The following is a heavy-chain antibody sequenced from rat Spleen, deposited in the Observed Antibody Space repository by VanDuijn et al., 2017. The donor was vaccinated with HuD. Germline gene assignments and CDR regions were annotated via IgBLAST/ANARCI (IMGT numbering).Heavy chain of an antibody. CDR2: ISTTGGNT. V-gene: IGHV5-25*01. CDR3: TTSYDGSYYYDY. D-gene: IGHD1-12*02. Sequence: EVQLVESGGGLVQPGRSMKLSCAASGFTFSNYYMAWVRQAPTKGLEWVTSISTTGGNTYYRDSVKGRFTLSRDNTKSTLYLQMDSLRSEDTATYYGTTSYDGSYYYDYWGQGVMVTVSS. J-gene: IGHJ2*01. CDR1: GFTFSNYY.